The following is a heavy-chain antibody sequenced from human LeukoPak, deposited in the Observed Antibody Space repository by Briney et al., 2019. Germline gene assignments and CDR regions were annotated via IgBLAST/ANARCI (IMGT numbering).Heavy chain of an antibody. J-gene: IGHJ3*02. CDR1: GGSISSSNW. CDR3: ASLYGSGSYYTLSLLSYAFDI. V-gene: IGHV4-4*02. CDR2: IYHSGST. Sequence: SETLSLTSAVSGGSISSSNWWSWVRQPPAKGLEWIGEIYHSGSTNYNPSLKSRVTISVDKSKNQFSLKLSSVAAAETAVYYCASLYGSGSYYTLSLLSYAFDIWGQGTMVTVSS. D-gene: IGHD3-10*01.